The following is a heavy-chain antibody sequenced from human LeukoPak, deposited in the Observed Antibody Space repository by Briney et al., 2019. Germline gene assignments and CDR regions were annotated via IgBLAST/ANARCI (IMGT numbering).Heavy chain of an antibody. D-gene: IGHD3-10*01. V-gene: IGHV3-23*01. Sequence: GGSLRLSCAASGFTFSGYAMSWVRQAPGKGLEWVSAISGSGGSTYYADSVKGRFTISRDNSKNTLYLQMNSLRAEDTAVYYCAKAYGSGSRPFPFDYWGQGTLVTVSS. CDR3: AKAYGSGSRPFPFDY. CDR1: GFTFSGYA. J-gene: IGHJ4*02. CDR2: ISGSGGST.